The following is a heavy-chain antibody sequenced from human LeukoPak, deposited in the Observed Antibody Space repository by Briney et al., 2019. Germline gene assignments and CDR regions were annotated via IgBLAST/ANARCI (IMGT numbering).Heavy chain of an antibody. D-gene: IGHD3-10*01. CDR3: ARGEYGSGSYYFYYYYGMDV. CDR2: IYSGGST. Sequence: GGSLRLSCAASGFTVSSNYMSWVRQAPGKGLEWVSVIYSGGSTYYADSVKGRFTIPRDNSKNTLHLQMNSLRAEDTAVYYCARGEYGSGSYYFYYYYGMDVWGQGTTVTVSS. V-gene: IGHV3-66*01. CDR1: GFTVSSNY. J-gene: IGHJ6*02.